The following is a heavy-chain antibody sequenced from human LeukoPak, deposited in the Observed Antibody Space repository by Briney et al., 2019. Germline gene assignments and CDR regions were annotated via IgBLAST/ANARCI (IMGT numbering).Heavy chain of an antibody. CDR1: GYTFTSYD. Sequence: ASVKVSCKASGYTFTSYDINWVRQATGQGLERMGWMNPNSGNTGYAQKFQGRVTITRNTSISTAYMELSRLRSDDTAVYYCARDHAVAGSDYWGQGTLVTVSS. CDR3: ARDHAVAGSDY. CDR2: MNPNSGNT. J-gene: IGHJ4*02. V-gene: IGHV1-8*03. D-gene: IGHD6-19*01.